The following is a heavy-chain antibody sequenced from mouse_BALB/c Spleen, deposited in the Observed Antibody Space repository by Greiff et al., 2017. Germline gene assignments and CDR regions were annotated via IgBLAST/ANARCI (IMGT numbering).Heavy chain of an antibody. V-gene: IGHV5-4*02. CDR3: GRGEGAY. Sequence: EVQLVESGGGLVKPGGSLKLSCAASGFTFSDYYMYWVRQTPEKRLEWVATISDGGSYTYYPDSVKGRFTISRDNAKNILYLQMSSLNSEDTAEYYGGRGEGAYWGQGTLVTVSA. CDR1: GFTFSDYY. J-gene: IGHJ3*01. CDR2: ISDGGSYT.